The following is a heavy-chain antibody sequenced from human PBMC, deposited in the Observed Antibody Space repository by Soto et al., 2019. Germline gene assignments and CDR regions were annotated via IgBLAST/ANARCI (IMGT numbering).Heavy chain of an antibody. V-gene: IGHV3-23*01. J-gene: IGHJ6*02. CDR3: AKAEPQKGYDCKDFWSGYPQADYYYGMDV. Sequence: GGSLRLSCAASGFTFSSYAMSWVRQAPGKGLEWVSAISGSGGSTYYADSVKGRFTISRDNSKNTLYLQMNSLRAEDTAVYYCAKAEPQKGYDCKDFWSGYPQADYYYGMDVWGQGTTVTVSS. CDR1: GFTFSSYA. D-gene: IGHD3-3*01. CDR2: ISGSGGST.